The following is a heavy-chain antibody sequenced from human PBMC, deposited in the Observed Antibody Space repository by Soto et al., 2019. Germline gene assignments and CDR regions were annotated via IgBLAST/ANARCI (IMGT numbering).Heavy chain of an antibody. CDR3: AKGREQNWNFDY. Sequence: EVQLLESGGGSVQPGGPLRLSCAASGFTFSSYAMHWVRRPPGKGLEWVSSISGSGGTAYYADSVKGRFSISRDSLVNTLYLQMNSLRAEDTAVYYCAKGREQNWNFDYWGQGTLVTVSP. CDR1: GFTFSSYA. V-gene: IGHV3-23*01. J-gene: IGHJ4*02. D-gene: IGHD1-1*01. CDR2: ISGSGGTA.